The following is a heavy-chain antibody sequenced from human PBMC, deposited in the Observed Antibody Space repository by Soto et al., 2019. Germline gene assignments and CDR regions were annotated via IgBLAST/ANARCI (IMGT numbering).Heavy chain of an antibody. CDR2: IYATGTT. CDR1: GASISGFY. CDR3: VRDGTKTLRDWFDP. V-gene: IGHV4-4*07. D-gene: IGHD1-1*01. J-gene: IGHJ5*02. Sequence: SETLSLTCTVSGASISGFYWSWIRRSAGKGLEWIGRIYATGTTDYNPSLKSRVMMSVDTSKKQFSLKLRSVTAADTAVYYCVRDGTKTLRDWFDPWGQGXSVTVSS.